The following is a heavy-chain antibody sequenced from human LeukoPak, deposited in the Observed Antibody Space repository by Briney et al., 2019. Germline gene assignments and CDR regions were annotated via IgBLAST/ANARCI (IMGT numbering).Heavy chain of an antibody. V-gene: IGHV3-23*01. Sequence: PGGSLRLSCAASGFTFSSYAMSWVRQTPGKGLEWVSAISTNGDRTFYTDSVKGRFTISRDNSRNTLYLQMNSLRGEDTALYYCAKETVAVGSFITIDYWGQGTLVTVSS. CDR3: AKETVAVGSFITIDY. J-gene: IGHJ4*02. D-gene: IGHD6-19*01. CDR1: GFTFSSYA. CDR2: ISTNGDRT.